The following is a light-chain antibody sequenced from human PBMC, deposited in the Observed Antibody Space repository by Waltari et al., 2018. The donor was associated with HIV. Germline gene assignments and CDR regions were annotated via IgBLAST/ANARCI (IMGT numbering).Light chain of an antibody. CDR3: ASWDDGLSGHV. J-gene: IGLJ1*01. CDR2: SKN. CDR1: PSNIGRHY. Sequence: QSVLTQPLSASETPGRSLNISCSGDPSNIGRHYVFWYQQVAGLAPRLLIYSKNQRPSGVSDRCSGSRSGTSASLVISGLRAEDEAQYYCASWDDGLSGHVFGGGT. V-gene: IGLV1-47*01.